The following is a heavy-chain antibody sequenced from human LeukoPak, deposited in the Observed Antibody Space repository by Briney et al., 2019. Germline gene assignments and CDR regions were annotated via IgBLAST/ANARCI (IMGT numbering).Heavy chain of an antibody. D-gene: IGHD3-10*01. Sequence: AETLSLTCGVYGGSFSGYYWSWVRQSPGKGLEWIGEIDQSGSNNYNPSLKSRVTITIDTSKNQFSLKLNSVTAADTAVYYCAINDGSGSYYKSDYWGQGTLVTVSS. CDR1: GGSFSGYY. CDR3: AINDGSGSYYKSDY. V-gene: IGHV4-34*01. J-gene: IGHJ4*02. CDR2: IDQSGSN.